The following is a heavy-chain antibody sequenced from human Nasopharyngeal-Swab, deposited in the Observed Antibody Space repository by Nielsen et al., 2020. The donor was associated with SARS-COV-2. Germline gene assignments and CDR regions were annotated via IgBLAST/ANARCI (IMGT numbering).Heavy chain of an antibody. V-gene: IGHV3-7*01. Sequence: GESLKISCAASGLTFTNSWMSWVRQAPGKGLEWVANIKQDGSDKYYVDSVKGRFTISRDNVKNSLELQMNSLRVEDTAVYYCGRGGKLGALDIWGQGTMVTVSS. CDR2: IKQDGSDK. D-gene: IGHD3-10*01. CDR3: GRGGKLGALDI. J-gene: IGHJ3*02. CDR1: GLTFTNSW.